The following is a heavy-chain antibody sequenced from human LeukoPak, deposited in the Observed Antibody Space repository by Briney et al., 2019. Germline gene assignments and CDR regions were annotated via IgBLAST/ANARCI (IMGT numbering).Heavy chain of an antibody. CDR3: ARHVGALATFDY. CDR1: GYSFTTYW. Sequence: GESLQISCQVSGYSFTTYWIAWVRQMPGKALEWMGFIYPGGSNIRYSPSLQGQVTISADKSISTAYLQWSSLKASDTAMYYCARHVGALATFDYWGQGTLVTVSS. J-gene: IGHJ4*02. CDR2: IYPGGSNI. D-gene: IGHD5-12*01. V-gene: IGHV5-51*01.